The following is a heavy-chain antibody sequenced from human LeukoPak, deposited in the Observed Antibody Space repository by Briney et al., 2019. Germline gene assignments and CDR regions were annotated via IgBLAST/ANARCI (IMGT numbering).Heavy chain of an antibody. CDR2: IRYDGSNK. D-gene: IGHD3-10*01. J-gene: IGHJ6*02. Sequence: PGGSLRLSCAASGFTFSSNGMHWVRQAPGKGLEWVAFIRYDGSNKYYADSVKGRFTISRDNSKNTLYLQMNSLKTEDTAVYYCTTVTRFVMVRGVIAGTYYYGMDVWGQGTTVTVSS. V-gene: IGHV3-30*02. CDR3: TTVTRFVMVRGVIAGTYYYGMDV. CDR1: GFTFSSNG.